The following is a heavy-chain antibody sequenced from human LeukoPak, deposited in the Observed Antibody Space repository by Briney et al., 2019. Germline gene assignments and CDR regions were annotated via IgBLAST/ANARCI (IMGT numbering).Heavy chain of an antibody. V-gene: IGHV3-66*04. J-gene: IGHJ5*02. D-gene: IGHD6-19*01. Sequence: GGSLRLSCAASGFTVSSNYMSWVRQAPGKGLEWVSVIYTNGNTYYADSVKGRFTISRDSSKNMLYLQMNSLRAEDTAVYYCARHPIAVAENNWFDPWGQGTLVTVSS. CDR3: ARHPIAVAENNWFDP. CDR1: GFTVSSNY. CDR2: IYTNGNT.